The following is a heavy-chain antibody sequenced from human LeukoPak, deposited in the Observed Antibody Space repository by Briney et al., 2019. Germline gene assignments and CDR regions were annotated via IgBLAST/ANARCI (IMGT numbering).Heavy chain of an antibody. V-gene: IGHV3-23*01. CDR1: GFTFSSYA. CDR2: ISGSGGST. D-gene: IGHD3-3*01. Sequence: GGSLRLSCAASGFTFSSYAMSWVRQAPGKGLEWVSAISGSGGSTYYADSVKGRFTISRDNSKNTLYLQMNSLRAEDTAVYYCAKDSEPSITIFGVVTSFDYWGQGTLVTVSS. J-gene: IGHJ4*02. CDR3: AKDSEPSITIFGVVTSFDY.